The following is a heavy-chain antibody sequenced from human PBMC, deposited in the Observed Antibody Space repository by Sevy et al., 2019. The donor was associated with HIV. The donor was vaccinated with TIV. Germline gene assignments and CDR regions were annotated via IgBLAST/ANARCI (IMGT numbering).Heavy chain of an antibody. V-gene: IGHV3-30-3*01. CDR3: ARDFSLGSFGGSCFDY. CDR2: ISYDGSNK. D-gene: IGHD2-15*01. Sequence: GSLRLSCAASGFTFSSYAMHWVRQAPGKGLEWVAVISYDGSNKYYADSVKGRFTISRDNSKNTLYLQMNSLRAEDTAVYYCARDFSLGSFGGSCFDYWGQGTLVTVSS. J-gene: IGHJ4*02. CDR1: GFTFSSYA.